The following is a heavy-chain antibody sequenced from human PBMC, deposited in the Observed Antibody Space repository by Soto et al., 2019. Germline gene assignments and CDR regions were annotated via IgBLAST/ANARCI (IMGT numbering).Heavy chain of an antibody. CDR1: GGSFSGYY. J-gene: IGHJ2*01. CDR3: ARGTTVIYWYFDL. Sequence: SETLSLTCAVYGGSFSGYYWSWIRQPPGKGLEWIGEINHSGSTNYNPSLKSRVTISVDTSKNQFSLKLSSVTAADTAVYYCARGTTVIYWYFDLWGRGTLVTVSS. CDR2: INHSGST. V-gene: IGHV4-34*01. D-gene: IGHD4-17*01.